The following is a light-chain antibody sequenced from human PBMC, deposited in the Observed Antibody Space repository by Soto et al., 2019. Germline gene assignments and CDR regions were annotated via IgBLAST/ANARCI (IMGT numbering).Light chain of an antibody. CDR1: QSISSW. Sequence: DIQMTQSPSTLSASVGDRVTITYRASQSISSWLAWYQQKPGKAPKLLIYKASSLESGVPSRFSGSGSGTEFTLTIGRLQPDDFATYYCQQLWTFGQGTKVEIK. V-gene: IGKV1-5*03. J-gene: IGKJ1*01. CDR3: QQLWT. CDR2: KAS.